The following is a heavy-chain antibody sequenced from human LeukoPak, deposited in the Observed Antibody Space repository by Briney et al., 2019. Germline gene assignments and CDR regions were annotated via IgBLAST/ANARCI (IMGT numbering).Heavy chain of an antibody. CDR2: IYYSGST. Sequence: SETLSLTCTVSGGSISSYYWSWIRQPPGKGLEWIGYIYYSGSTNYNPSLKSRVTISVDTSKNQFSLKLSSVTAADTAVYYCARVPRGGYSYSNWLDPWGQGTLVTVSS. CDR1: GGSISSYY. D-gene: IGHD5-18*01. V-gene: IGHV4-59*13. J-gene: IGHJ5*02. CDR3: ARVPRGGYSYSNWLDP.